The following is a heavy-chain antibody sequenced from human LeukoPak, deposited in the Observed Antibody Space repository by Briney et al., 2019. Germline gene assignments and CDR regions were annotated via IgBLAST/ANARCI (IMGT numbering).Heavy chain of an antibody. CDR2: IIPIFGTA. CDR1: GGTFSSYA. Sequence: SVKVSCKASGGTFSSYAISWVRQAPGQGLEWMGGIIPIFGTANYAQKFQGRVTITADESTSTAYMELSSLRSDDTAVYYCARESNMYLDAFDIWGQGTMVTVSS. V-gene: IGHV1-69*13. J-gene: IGHJ3*02. D-gene: IGHD2/OR15-2a*01. CDR3: ARESNMYLDAFDI.